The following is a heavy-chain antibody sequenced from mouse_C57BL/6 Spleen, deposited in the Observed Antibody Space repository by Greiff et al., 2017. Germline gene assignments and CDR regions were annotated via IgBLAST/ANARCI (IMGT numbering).Heavy chain of an antibody. CDR3: ARGVARDLYGYFDV. Sequence: EVKLVEPGGGLVKPGGSLKLSCAASGFTFSDYGMHWVRQAPEKGLEWVAYISSGSSTIYYADTVKGRFTLSRDNAKNTLFLQMTSLRSEDTAMYYCARGVARDLYGYFDVWGKGTTVTVSA. CDR2: ISSGSSTI. V-gene: IGHV5-17*01. J-gene: IGHJ1*03. CDR1: GFTFSDYG. D-gene: IGHD1-1*01.